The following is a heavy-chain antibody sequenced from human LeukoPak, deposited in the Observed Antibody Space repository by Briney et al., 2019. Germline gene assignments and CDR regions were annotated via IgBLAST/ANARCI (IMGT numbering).Heavy chain of an antibody. Sequence: GGSLRLSCAASGFTFSSYGMGWVRQAPGEGLEWVSSISASGGTTYYADSVKGRFTISRDNSKNTFNLQMNSLRAEDTALYYCAKDFHGDFPYFFDYWGQGTLVTVSS. CDR3: AKDFHGDFPYFFDY. CDR1: GFTFSSYG. J-gene: IGHJ4*02. V-gene: IGHV3-23*01. CDR2: ISASGGTT.